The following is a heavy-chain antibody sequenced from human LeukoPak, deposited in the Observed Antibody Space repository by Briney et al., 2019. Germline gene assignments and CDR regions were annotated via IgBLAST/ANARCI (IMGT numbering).Heavy chain of an antibody. V-gene: IGHV1-69*02. CDR1: GGTFSSYT. CDR2: IIPILGIA. Sequence: SLKVSCKASGGTFSSYTISWVRQAPGQGLEWMGRIIPILGIANYAQKFQGRVTITADKSTSTDYMELSSLRSEDTAVYYCASRYCSSTSCYSNWNYALSWGQGTLVTVSS. CDR3: ASRYCSSTSCYSNWNYALS. J-gene: IGHJ4*02. D-gene: IGHD2-2*01.